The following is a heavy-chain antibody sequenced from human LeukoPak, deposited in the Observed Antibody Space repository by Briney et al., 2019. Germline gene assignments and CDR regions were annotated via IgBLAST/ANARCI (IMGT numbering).Heavy chain of an antibody. J-gene: IGHJ6*02. Sequence: GGSLRLSCAASGFTFSSYWMTWVRQAPGKGLEWVANIKRDGSEKDYVDSVKGRFTISRDNAKNSLYLQMNNLRAEDTAVYYCARYCGGDCYGMDVWGQGTTVTVSS. CDR1: GFTFSSYW. CDR2: IKRDGSEK. V-gene: IGHV3-7*01. CDR3: ARYCGGDCYGMDV. D-gene: IGHD2-21*01.